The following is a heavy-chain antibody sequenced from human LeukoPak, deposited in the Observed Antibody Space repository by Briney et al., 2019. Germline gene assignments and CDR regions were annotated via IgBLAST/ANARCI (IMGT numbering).Heavy chain of an antibody. Sequence: GGSLRLSCAASEFTFSNYVMNWVRQAPGKGLEWVSSIRQSGDITYYADSVKGRFTISRDNSKNTLSLQMNSLSREDTAIYYCVRRGGSDGWGAFNIWGQGTVVTVSS. D-gene: IGHD5-24*01. J-gene: IGHJ3*02. CDR3: VRRGGSDGWGAFNI. V-gene: IGHV3-23*01. CDR1: EFTFSNYV. CDR2: IRQSGDIT.